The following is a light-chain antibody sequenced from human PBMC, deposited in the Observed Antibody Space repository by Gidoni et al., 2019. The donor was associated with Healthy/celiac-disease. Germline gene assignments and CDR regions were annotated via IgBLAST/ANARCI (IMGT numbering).Light chain of an antibody. Sequence: DIQMTPSPSTLSSFLGDRVTFTCRASQSISSWLPWYQQKPGKAPKLLIYKASSFESGVPSRFSGSGSGTEFTLTINSLQPDDFATYYCQQYNSYLYTFGQGTKLEIK. CDR1: QSISSW. J-gene: IGKJ2*01. CDR3: QQYNSYLYT. V-gene: IGKV1-5*03. CDR2: KAS.